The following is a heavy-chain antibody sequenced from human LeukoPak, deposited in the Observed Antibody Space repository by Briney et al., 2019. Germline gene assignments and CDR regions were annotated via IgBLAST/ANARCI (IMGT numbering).Heavy chain of an antibody. CDR3: ARAVVSYSVHDYGDYAARARPYYFDY. V-gene: IGHV4-39*07. CDR1: GGSISSSSYY. Sequence: PSETLSLTCTVSGGSISSSSYYWSWIRQPPGKGLEWIGEINHSGSTNYNPSLKSRVTISVDTSKNQFSLKLSSVTAADTAVYYCARAVVSYSVHDYGDYAARARPYYFDYWGQGTLVTVSS. J-gene: IGHJ4*02. D-gene: IGHD4-17*01. CDR2: INHSGST.